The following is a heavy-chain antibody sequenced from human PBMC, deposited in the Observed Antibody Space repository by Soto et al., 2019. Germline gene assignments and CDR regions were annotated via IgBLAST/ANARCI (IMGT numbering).Heavy chain of an antibody. CDR1: GYTFTSYG. Sequence: GASVKASCKASGYTFTSYGISWVRQAPGQGLEWMGWISAYNGNTNYAQKLQGRVTMTTDTSTSTAYMELRSLRSDDTAVYYCVVAAQPYYFDYWGQGTLVTVSS. V-gene: IGHV1-18*01. D-gene: IGHD2-15*01. CDR3: VVAAQPYYFDY. J-gene: IGHJ4*02. CDR2: ISAYNGNT.